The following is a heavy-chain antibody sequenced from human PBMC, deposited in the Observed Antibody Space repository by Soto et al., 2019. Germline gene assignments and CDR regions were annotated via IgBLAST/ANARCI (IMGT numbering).Heavy chain of an antibody. CDR1: GYSFTSYW. D-gene: IGHD7-27*01. CDR3: ARALIGGNSGPRFDC. V-gene: IGHV5-10-1*01. Sequence: GESLKISCKGSGYSFTSYWISWVRQMPGKGLEWMGRIDPSDSYTNYSPSFQGHVTISADKSISTAYLQWSSLKASDTAMYYCARALIGGNSGPRFDCRGPGTPVTVFS. CDR2: IDPSDSYT. J-gene: IGHJ4*02.